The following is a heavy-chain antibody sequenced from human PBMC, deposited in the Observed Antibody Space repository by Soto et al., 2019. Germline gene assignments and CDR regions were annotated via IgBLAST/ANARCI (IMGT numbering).Heavy chain of an antibody. CDR3: ARVLYFYDSSGYYYDAFDI. Sequence: QVQLVQSGAEVKKPGASVKVSCKASGYTFTSYGITWVRQAPGQGLEWMGWISAYNGNTNYAQKLQGRVTMTTDTSTSTAYMELRSLRSDDTAVYYCARVLYFYDSSGYYYDAFDIWGQGTMVTVSS. CDR1: GYTFTSYG. J-gene: IGHJ3*02. CDR2: ISAYNGNT. D-gene: IGHD3-22*01. V-gene: IGHV1-18*01.